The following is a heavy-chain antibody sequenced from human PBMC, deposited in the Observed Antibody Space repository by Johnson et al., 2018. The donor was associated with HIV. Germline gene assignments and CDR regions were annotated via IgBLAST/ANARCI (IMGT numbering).Heavy chain of an antibody. J-gene: IGHJ3*01. D-gene: IGHD1-1*01. Sequence: VQLVETGGGLIQPGGSLRLSSAASGFTVSSNYMSWVRQAPGKGLEWVSVIYSGGSTYYADSVKGRFTISRDNATNSLYLHMNSLRAEDTAVYYCATVWRNEGRHAFDVWGQGTMVTVSS. CDR2: IYSGGST. V-gene: IGHV3-53*02. CDR3: ATVWRNEGRHAFDV. CDR1: GFTVSSNY.